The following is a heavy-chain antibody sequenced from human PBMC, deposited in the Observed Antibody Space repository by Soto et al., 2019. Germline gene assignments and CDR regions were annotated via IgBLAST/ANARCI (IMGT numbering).Heavy chain of an antibody. Sequence: EVQLLESGGGLVQPGGSLRLSCAASGFTFSTYAMNWVRQAPGKGLEWVSVISGSGGSTYYADSVRGRFTISRDNSKNTLYVQMNSLRAEDTAVYYCAKAGGETSHFYAMDVWGQGTTVTVSS. CDR2: ISGSGGST. CDR3: AKAGGETSHFYAMDV. CDR1: GFTFSTYA. D-gene: IGHD3-16*01. J-gene: IGHJ6*02. V-gene: IGHV3-23*01.